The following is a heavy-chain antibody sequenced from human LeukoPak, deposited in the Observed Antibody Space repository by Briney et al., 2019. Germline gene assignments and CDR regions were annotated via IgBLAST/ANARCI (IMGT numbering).Heavy chain of an antibody. CDR1: GFTFITYW. CDR2: IKQDGSEK. D-gene: IGHD4-17*01. Sequence: SGGSLRLSCAASGFTFITYWMSWVRQAPGKGLEWVANIKQDGSEKYYVDSVKGRFTISRDNAKNSLYLQMNSLRAEDTAVYYCARDANGDYGYWFDPWGQGTLVTVSS. J-gene: IGHJ5*02. CDR3: ARDANGDYGYWFDP. V-gene: IGHV3-7*01.